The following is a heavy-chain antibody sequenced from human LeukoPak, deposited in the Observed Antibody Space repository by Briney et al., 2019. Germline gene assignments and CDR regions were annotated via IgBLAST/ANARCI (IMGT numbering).Heavy chain of an antibody. CDR1: GGSFSGYY. J-gene: IGHJ4*02. V-gene: IGHV4-34*01. CDR3: ARSRYDSSGYHYYFDY. CDR2: INHSGST. D-gene: IGHD3-22*01. Sequence: PSETLSLTCAVYGGSFSGYYWSWIRQPPGKGLEWIGEINHSGSTNYNPSLKSRVTISVDTSKNQFSLKLSSVTAADTAVYYCARSRYDSSGYHYYFDYWGQGTLVTVSS.